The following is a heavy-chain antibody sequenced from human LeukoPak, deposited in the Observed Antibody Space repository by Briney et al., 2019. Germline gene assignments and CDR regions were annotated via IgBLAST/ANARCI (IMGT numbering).Heavy chain of an antibody. V-gene: IGHV1-18*01. D-gene: IGHD2-21*02. CDR3: ARPPCGGDCYLGAFDI. Sequence: ASVKASCKASGYTFTSYGISWVRQAPGQGLEWMGWISAYNGNTNYAQKLQGRVTMTTDTSTSTAYMELRSLRSDDTAVYYCARPPCGGDCYLGAFDIWGQGTMVTVSS. J-gene: IGHJ3*02. CDR1: GYTFTSYG. CDR2: ISAYNGNT.